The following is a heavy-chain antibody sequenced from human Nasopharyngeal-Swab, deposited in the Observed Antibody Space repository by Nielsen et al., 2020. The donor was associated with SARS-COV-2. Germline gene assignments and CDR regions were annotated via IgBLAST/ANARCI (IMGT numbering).Heavy chain of an antibody. J-gene: IGHJ5*02. V-gene: IGHV4-59*13. Sequence: LETLSLTCSVSGDSISTYYWSWIRQPPGKGLEWIGYISHSGSTNYNPSLKSRVTISVDTSKNQFSLKLTSVTAADTAVYYCARGLDAWGQGTLVTVSS. CDR3: ARGLDA. CDR1: GDSISTYY. CDR2: ISHSGST.